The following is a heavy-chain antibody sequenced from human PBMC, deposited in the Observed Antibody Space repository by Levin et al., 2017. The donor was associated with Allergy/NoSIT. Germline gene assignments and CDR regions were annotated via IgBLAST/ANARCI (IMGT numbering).Heavy chain of an antibody. Sequence: GESLKISCAASGFTFSDYYMSWIRQAPGKGLEWVSYISSSGSTIYYADSVKGRFTISRDNAKNSLYLQMNSLRAEDTAVYYCARDAYYDILTGPTRDYWGQGTLVTVSS. CDR2: ISSSGSTI. V-gene: IGHV3-11*01. J-gene: IGHJ4*02. CDR1: GFTFSDYY. D-gene: IGHD3-9*01. CDR3: ARDAYYDILTGPTRDY.